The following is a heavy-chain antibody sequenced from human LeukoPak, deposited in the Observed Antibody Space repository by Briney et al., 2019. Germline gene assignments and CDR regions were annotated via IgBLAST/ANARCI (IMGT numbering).Heavy chain of an antibody. J-gene: IGHJ6*03. CDR2: ISSSSSYL. CDR3: ATAVAGSRYYYYYYMDV. CDR1: GFTFSSYY. Sequence: PGGSLRLSCAASGFTFSSYYMNWVRQAPGKGLEWVSSISSSSSYLYYADSVKGRFTISRDNAKNSLFLQMNSLRAEDTAVYYCATAVAGSRYYYYYYMDVWGKGTMVTVSS. D-gene: IGHD6-19*01. V-gene: IGHV3-21*01.